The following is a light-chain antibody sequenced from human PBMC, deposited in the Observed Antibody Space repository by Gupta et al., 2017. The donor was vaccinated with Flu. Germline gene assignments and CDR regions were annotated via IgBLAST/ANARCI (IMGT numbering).Light chain of an antibody. CDR3: QSADSSSPYVI. CDR2: QDA. Sequence: SYGLPQPPSVSVSPGQTARITCSGDALAKQYGHWYQQKPGQAPILLMFQDAERPSGIPERFSGSSSGATITLTISGVQAEDEADYYCQSADSSSPYVIFGGGTKLTVL. V-gene: IGLV3-25*02. CDR1: ALAKQY. J-gene: IGLJ2*01.